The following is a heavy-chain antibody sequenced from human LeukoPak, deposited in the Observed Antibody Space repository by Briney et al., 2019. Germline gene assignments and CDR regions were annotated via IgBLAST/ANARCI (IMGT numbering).Heavy chain of an antibody. CDR3: ARGGNWNDDGY. CDR2: ISSSSSYI. CDR1: GFTFSSYS. Sequence: GGSLRLSCAASGFTFSSYSMNWVRQAPGKGLEWVSSISSSSSYIYYADSVKGRFTISRDNAKDSLYLQMNSLRAEDTAVYYCARGGNWNDDGYWGQGTLVTVSS. V-gene: IGHV3-21*01. D-gene: IGHD1-1*01. J-gene: IGHJ4*02.